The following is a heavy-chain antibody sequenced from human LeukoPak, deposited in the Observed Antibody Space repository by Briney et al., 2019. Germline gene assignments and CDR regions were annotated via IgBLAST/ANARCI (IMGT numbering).Heavy chain of an antibody. V-gene: IGHV1-2*02. Sequence: ASVKVSCKASGYTFTGYYMHWVRQAPGQGLEWMGWINPNSGGTNYAQKFQGRVTMTRDTSISTAYMELSRLRSDDTAVYYCASQSITIFGVSDWFDPWGQGTLVTVSS. CDR1: GYTFTGYY. D-gene: IGHD3-3*01. J-gene: IGHJ5*02. CDR2: INPNSGGT. CDR3: ASQSITIFGVSDWFDP.